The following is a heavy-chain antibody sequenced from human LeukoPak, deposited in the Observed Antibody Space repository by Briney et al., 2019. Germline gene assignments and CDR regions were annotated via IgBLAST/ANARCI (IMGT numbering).Heavy chain of an antibody. CDR2: IWYDGSNK. J-gene: IGHJ4*02. Sequence: PGGSLRLSCAASGFTFSSYGMHWVRQAPGKGLEWVAVIWYDGSNKYYADSVKGRFTISRDNSKNTLYLQMNSLRAEDTAVYYCARRGVLLWFGELSPPDYWGQGTLVTVSS. CDR3: ARRGVLLWFGELSPPDY. D-gene: IGHD3-10*01. V-gene: IGHV3-33*01. CDR1: GFTFSSYG.